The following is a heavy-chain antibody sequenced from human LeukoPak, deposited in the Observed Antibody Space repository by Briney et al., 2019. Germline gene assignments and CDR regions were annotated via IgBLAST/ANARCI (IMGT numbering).Heavy chain of an antibody. CDR1: GGSISSGSYY. Sequence: KASETLSLTCTVSGGSISSGSYYWSWIRQPAGKGLEWIGRIYTSGSTNYNPSLKSRVTISVETSKNQFSLKLSSLTAADTAVYYCSRDLGYYYDSSCYYYGAFDIWGQGTMVTVSS. CDR2: IYTSGST. V-gene: IGHV4-61*02. CDR3: SRDLGYYYDSSCYYYGAFDI. J-gene: IGHJ3*02. D-gene: IGHD3-22*01.